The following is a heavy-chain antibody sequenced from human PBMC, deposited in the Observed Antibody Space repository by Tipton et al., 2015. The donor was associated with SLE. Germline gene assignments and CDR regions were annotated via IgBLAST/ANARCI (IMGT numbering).Heavy chain of an antibody. CDR1: GGSISSSSYY. CDR2: FYYSGST. V-gene: IGHV4-39*01. Sequence: TLSLTCTVSGGSISSSSYYWGWIRQPPGKGLEWIGSFYYSGSTYYNPSLKSRVTISVDTSKNQFSLKLSSVTAADTAVYYWAADTSGYYSFDYWGQGTRVTVSS. J-gene: IGHJ4*02. D-gene: IGHD3-22*01. CDR3: AADTSGYYSFDY.